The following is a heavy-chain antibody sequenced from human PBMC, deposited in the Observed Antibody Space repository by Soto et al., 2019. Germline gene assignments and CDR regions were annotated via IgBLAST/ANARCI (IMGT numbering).Heavy chain of an antibody. J-gene: IGHJ6*02. CDR3: ARAFGYCSSTSCYNYYGMDV. Sequence: PGGSLRLSCAASGFTFSSYSMNWVRQAPGKGLEWVSSISSSSSYIYYADSVKGRFTISRDNAKNSLYLQMNSLRAEDTAVYYCARAFGYCSSTSCYNYYGMDVWGQGTTVTVSS. V-gene: IGHV3-21*01. CDR2: ISSSSSYI. D-gene: IGHD2-2*03. CDR1: GFTFSSYS.